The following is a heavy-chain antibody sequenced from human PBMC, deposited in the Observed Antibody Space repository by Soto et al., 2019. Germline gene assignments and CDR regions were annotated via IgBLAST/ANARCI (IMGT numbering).Heavy chain of an antibody. CDR2: ISYDGRNK. J-gene: IGHJ4*01. CDR1: GFTFSSYG. D-gene: IGHD3-3*01. CDR3: AKGSGSDFWSGYYF. V-gene: IGHV3-30*18. Sequence: GGSLRLSCAASGFTFSSYGMHWVRQAPGKGLEWVAVISYDGRNKYYADSVKGRFTISRDNSKNTPYLQMDSLRAEDTAVYYCAKGSGSDFWSGYYFWGHGTLVTVSS.